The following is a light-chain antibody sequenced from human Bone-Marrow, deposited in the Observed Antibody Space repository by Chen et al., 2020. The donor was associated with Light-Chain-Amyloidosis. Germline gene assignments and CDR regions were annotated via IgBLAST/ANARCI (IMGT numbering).Light chain of an antibody. CDR1: SSDVGGYNY. CDR2: EVS. Sequence: QSALTQPASVSGSPGQSIPISCTGTSSDVGGYNYVSWYQHHPGEAPKLMIYEVSNRPSGVSNRFSGSKSGNTASLTISGLQAEDEADYYCSSFTSRSTRVFGGGTKLTVL. J-gene: IGLJ3*02. V-gene: IGLV2-14*01. CDR3: SSFTSRSTRV.